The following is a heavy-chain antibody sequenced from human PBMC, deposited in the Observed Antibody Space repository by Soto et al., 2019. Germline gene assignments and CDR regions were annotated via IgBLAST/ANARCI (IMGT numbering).Heavy chain of an antibody. D-gene: IGHD6-19*01. Sequence: GGSLRLSCAASGFTVSSNYMSWVRQAPGKGLEWVSVIYSGGSTYYADSVKGRLTISRHNSKNTLYLQMNSLRAEDTAVYYCARPQQWPGDDAFDIWGQGTMVTVSS. V-gene: IGHV3-53*04. CDR3: ARPQQWPGDDAFDI. CDR2: IYSGGST. CDR1: GFTVSSNY. J-gene: IGHJ3*02.